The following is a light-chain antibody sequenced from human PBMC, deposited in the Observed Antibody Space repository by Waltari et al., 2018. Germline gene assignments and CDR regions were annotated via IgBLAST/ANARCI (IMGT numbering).Light chain of an antibody. CDR2: DKD. CDR1: SLRTSY. CDR3: SSRNGRANQVV. V-gene: IGLV3-19*01. Sequence: SSELTQHPAVSVALGQTVRFTCQGDSLRTSYARWYQLKPGQAPVLVIYDKDKRPSGIPDRISGYSSGTTSSLTITGAQAEDEADYYCSSRNGRANQVVFAGGTKVTVL. J-gene: IGLJ3*02.